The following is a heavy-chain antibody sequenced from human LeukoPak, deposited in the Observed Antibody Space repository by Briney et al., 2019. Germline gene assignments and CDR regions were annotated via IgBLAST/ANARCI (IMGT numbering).Heavy chain of an antibody. CDR3: AGALLSSAGDGYNHPQLDY. J-gene: IGHJ4*02. CDR1: GYTFTSYY. CDR2: INPSGGST. Sequence: ASVKVSCKASGYTFTSYYMHWVRQAPGQGLEWMGIINPSGGSTSYAQKFQGRVTMTRDTSTSTVYMELSSLRSEDTAVYYCAGALLSSAGDGYNHPQLDYWGQGTLVTVSS. V-gene: IGHV1-46*01. D-gene: IGHD5-24*01.